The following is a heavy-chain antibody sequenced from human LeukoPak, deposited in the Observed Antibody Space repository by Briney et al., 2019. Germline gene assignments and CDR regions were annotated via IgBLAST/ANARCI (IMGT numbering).Heavy chain of an antibody. D-gene: IGHD5-24*01. Sequence: GGSLRLSCAASGFIFNEYAMHWVRQAPGKGLEWVSSVNWSPGSEAYADSVKGRFTISRDNAKNSLYLQMNNLRIEDTALYYCVKDSAGDASDWLDSWGQGTLVTISS. J-gene: IGHJ5*01. CDR3: VKDSAGDASDWLDS. CDR1: GFIFNEYA. CDR2: VNWSPGSE. V-gene: IGHV3-9*01.